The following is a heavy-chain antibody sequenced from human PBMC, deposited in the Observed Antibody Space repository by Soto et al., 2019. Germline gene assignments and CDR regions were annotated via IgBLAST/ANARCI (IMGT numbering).Heavy chain of an antibody. V-gene: IGHV5-51*01. D-gene: IGHD5-12*01. J-gene: IGHJ6*02. CDR1: EYSFTTYW. Sequence: GESLKISCKGSEYSFTTYWIGWVRQMPGKGLEWMGFIYPGDSDTRYSPYFQGQVTISADKSISTAYLQWSSLKASDTAMYYCARYSGYDVYYYYGMDVWGQGTTVTVSS. CDR3: ARYSGYDVYYYYGMDV. CDR2: IYPGDSDT.